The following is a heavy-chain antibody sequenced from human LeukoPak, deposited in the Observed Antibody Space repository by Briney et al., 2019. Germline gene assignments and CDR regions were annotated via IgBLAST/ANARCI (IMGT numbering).Heavy chain of an antibody. Sequence: SETLSVTCTVSGGSISSRSFYWGWIRQPPGKGLEWIGSVLYSGTTYYNPSLKSQVIISVDTSKNQISLQLTSVTAADTAVYYCARGASPVAGPKWGQGTLVTVSS. J-gene: IGHJ4*02. CDR2: VLYSGTT. V-gene: IGHV4-39*07. D-gene: IGHD6-19*01. CDR3: ARGASPVAGPK. CDR1: GGSISSRSFY.